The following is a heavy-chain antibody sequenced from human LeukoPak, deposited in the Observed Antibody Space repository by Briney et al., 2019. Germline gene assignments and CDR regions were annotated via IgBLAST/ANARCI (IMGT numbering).Heavy chain of an antibody. J-gene: IGHJ4*02. CDR1: GYTFTGYY. CDR3: ARVRPYCSGGSCYSSFDY. CDR2: INPNSGGT. D-gene: IGHD2-15*01. V-gene: IGHV1-2*02. Sequence: ASVKVSCKASGYTFTGYYMHWVRQAPGQGLEWMGWINPNSGGTNYAQKFQGRVTMTRDTSISTAYMELSRLRSDDTAVYYCARVRPYCSGGSCYSSFDYWGQGTLVTVSS.